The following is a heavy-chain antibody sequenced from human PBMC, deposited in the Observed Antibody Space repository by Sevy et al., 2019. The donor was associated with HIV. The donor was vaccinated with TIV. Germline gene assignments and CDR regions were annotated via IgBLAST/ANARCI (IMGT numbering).Heavy chain of an antibody. J-gene: IGHJ4*02. CDR2: IYYSGST. D-gene: IGHD1-26*01. CDR1: GGSISSSSYY. Sequence: SETLSLTCTVSGGSISSSSYYWGWIRQPPGKGLEWIGSIYYSGSTYYNPSLKSRVTISVDTSKNQFSLKLSSVTAADTDVYYCASRSPQSRNSGSYSGAFDYWGQGTLVTVSS. CDR3: ASRSPQSRNSGSYSGAFDY. V-gene: IGHV4-39*01.